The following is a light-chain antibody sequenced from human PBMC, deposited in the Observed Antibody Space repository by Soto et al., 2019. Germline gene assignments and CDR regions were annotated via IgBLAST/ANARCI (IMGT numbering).Light chain of an antibody. V-gene: IGKV1D-12*01. CDR3: QTAISSPFT. CDR2: AAS. CDR1: QGISSW. J-gene: IGKJ4*01. Sequence: DIQMTQSPSSVSASVGDRVTITCRASQGISSWLAWYQQKPGKAPKLLIYAASSLQSGVPSRFSGSGSGTEFTLNISSLPPEDVATYYCQTAISSPFTLGRRTKVELK.